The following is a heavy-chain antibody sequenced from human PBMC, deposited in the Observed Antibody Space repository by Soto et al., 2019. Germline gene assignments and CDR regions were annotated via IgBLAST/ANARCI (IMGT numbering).Heavy chain of an antibody. Sequence: QVQLQESGPGLVKPSQTLSLTCTVSGGSISSGGYYWSWIRQHPGKGLEWIGYIYYSGSTYYNPSLKSRVTISVDTSKNQFSRKLSSVTAADTAVYYCARSLSPYCSSTSCPSGAFDIWGQGTMVTVSS. CDR2: IYYSGST. CDR3: ARSLSPYCSSTSCPSGAFDI. CDR1: GGSISSGGYY. J-gene: IGHJ3*02. V-gene: IGHV4-31*03. D-gene: IGHD2-2*01.